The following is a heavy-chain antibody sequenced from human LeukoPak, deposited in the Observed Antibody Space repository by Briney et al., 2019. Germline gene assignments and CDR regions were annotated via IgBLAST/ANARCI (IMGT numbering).Heavy chain of an antibody. CDR1: GTSFTSYY. V-gene: IGHV4-34*01. CDR3: ARMSTVHVY. J-gene: IGHJ4*02. CDR2: VNHSGYT. Sequence: SETLSLTCGVSGTSFTSYYWSWIRQTPGKGLEWIGEVNHSGYTNMNPSLKSRVTISVDTSKNQFSLMMTSVTAAYTAVYFCARMSTVHVYWGKGILVTVSS. D-gene: IGHD5/OR15-5a*01.